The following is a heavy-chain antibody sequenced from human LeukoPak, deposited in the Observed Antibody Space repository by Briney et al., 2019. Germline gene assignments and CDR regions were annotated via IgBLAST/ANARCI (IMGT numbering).Heavy chain of an antibody. CDR1: GFTSSSYG. D-gene: IGHD6-19*01. V-gene: IGHV3-30*18. Sequence: GGSLRLSCAASGFTSSSYGMHWVRQAPGKGLEWVAVISYDGSNKYYADSVKGRFTISRDNSKNTLYLQTNSLRAEDTAVYYCAKEFLDSSGWYVSGQYYFDYWGQGTLVTVSS. J-gene: IGHJ4*02. CDR3: AKEFLDSSGWYVSGQYYFDY. CDR2: ISYDGSNK.